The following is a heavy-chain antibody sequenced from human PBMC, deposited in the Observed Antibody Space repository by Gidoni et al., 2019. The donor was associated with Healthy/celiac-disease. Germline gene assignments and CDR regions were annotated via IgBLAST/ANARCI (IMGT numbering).Heavy chain of an antibody. V-gene: IGHV1-69*06. CDR3: ASRRYSGSYWGSYWYFDL. CDR1: GGTFSSYA. Sequence: QVQLVQSGAEVKKPGSSVKVSCKASGGTFSSYAISWVRQAPGQGLEWMGGIIPIFGTANYAQKFQGRVTITADKSTSTAYMELSSLRSEDTAVYYCASRRYSGSYWGSYWYFDLWGRGTLVTVSS. CDR2: IIPIFGTA. J-gene: IGHJ2*01. D-gene: IGHD1-26*01.